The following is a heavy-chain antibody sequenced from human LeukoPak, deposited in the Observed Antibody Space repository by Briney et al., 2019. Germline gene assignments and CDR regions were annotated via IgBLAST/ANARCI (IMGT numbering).Heavy chain of an antibody. CDR2: IYTSGST. D-gene: IGHD6-13*01. CDR3: ASPSASGYSSHLGSLDY. Sequence: PSETLSLTCTVSGGSISSGSYYWSWIRQPAGKGLEWIGRIYTSGSTNYNPSLKSRVTISVDTSKNQFSLKLSSVTAADTAVYYCASPSASGYSSHLGSLDYWGQGTLVTVSS. CDR1: GGSISSGSYY. J-gene: IGHJ4*02. V-gene: IGHV4-61*02.